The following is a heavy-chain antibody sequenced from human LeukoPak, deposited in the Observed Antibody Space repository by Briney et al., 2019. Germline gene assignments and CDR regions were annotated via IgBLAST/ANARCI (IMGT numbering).Heavy chain of an antibody. D-gene: IGHD3-10*02. CDR3: ARSTGSTMFIDY. CDR1: GGSISPYY. J-gene: IGHJ4*02. Sequence: PSETLSLTCTVSGGSISPYYWSWIRQPPGEGLEWLGYIYYSGSTEYKPSLKSRVAMSVDTSKNQFSLRLSSVTAADTAVYYCARSTGSTMFIDYWGQGTLVTVSS. V-gene: IGHV4-59*01. CDR2: IYYSGST.